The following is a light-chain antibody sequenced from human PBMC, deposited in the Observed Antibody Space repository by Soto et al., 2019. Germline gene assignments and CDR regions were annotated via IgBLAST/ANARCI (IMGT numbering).Light chain of an antibody. CDR2: LNSDGSH. Sequence: QLVLTQSPSASASLGASVKLTCTLSSGHSSYAIAWHQQQPEKGPRYLMNLNSDGSHSKGDVIPDRFSGSSSGAERYLTISSLQSEDEADYYCQTWGTGIQVFGGGTKVTVL. CDR1: SGHSSYA. CDR3: QTWGTGIQV. J-gene: IGLJ2*01. V-gene: IGLV4-69*01.